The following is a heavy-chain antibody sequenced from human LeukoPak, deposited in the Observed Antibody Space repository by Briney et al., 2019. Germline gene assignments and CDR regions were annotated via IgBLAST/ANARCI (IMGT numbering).Heavy chain of an antibody. D-gene: IGHD2-15*01. J-gene: IGHJ4*02. V-gene: IGHV3-30-3*01. CDR3: ARGFGGYCSGGSCYPWYYDSSGYYYPFDY. CDR1: GFTFSSYA. Sequence: GRSLRLSCAASGFTFSSYAMHWVRQAPGKGLEWVAVISYDGSNKYYADSVKGRFTISRDNSKNTLYLQMNSLRAEDTAVYYCARGFGGYCSGGSCYPWYYDSSGYYYPFDYWGQGTLVTVSS. CDR2: ISYDGSNK.